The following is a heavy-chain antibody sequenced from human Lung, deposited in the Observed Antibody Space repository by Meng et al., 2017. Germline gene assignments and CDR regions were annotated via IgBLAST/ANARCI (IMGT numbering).Heavy chain of an antibody. CDR1: GFTFSSYW. Sequence: GSGGGLVQPGGSLRLSCAASGFTFSSYWMHWVRQTPGKGLVWVSRINTDGTTTTYADSVKGRFTISRDNAKNTLYLQMNSLRGEDTAVHYCARDVAGRGGYWGQGTLVTVSS. J-gene: IGHJ4*02. D-gene: IGHD1-26*01. CDR3: ARDVAGRGGY. CDR2: INTDGTTT. V-gene: IGHV3-74*01.